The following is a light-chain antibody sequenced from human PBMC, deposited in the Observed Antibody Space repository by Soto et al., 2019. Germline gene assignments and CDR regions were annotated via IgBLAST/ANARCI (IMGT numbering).Light chain of an antibody. CDR3: QESYSSPRFT. J-gene: IGKJ3*01. CDR2: AAS. Sequence: DIQMTQSPSSLSASVGDRVTITFRASQSISNYLNLYQQKPGEPPKLLIYAASNLQSGVPSRFSGSGSGTDFSLTISSLQPEDIANYYCQESYSSPRFTFGPGTKVDIK. CDR1: QSISNY. V-gene: IGKV1-39*01.